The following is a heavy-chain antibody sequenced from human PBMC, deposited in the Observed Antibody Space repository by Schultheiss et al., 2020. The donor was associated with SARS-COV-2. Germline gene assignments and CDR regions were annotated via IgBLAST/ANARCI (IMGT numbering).Heavy chain of an antibody. D-gene: IGHD6-19*01. J-gene: IGHJ4*02. Sequence: ASVKVSCKASGGTFSSYAISWVRQAPGQGLEWMGWINPFNGNTNYARMLQGRVTLSTDASTSTAYMELRSLRSDDTAVYYCARAPHGGWYVFDYWGQGTLVTVSS. CDR1: GGTFSSYA. CDR2: INPFNGNT. V-gene: IGHV1-18*01. CDR3: ARAPHGGWYVFDY.